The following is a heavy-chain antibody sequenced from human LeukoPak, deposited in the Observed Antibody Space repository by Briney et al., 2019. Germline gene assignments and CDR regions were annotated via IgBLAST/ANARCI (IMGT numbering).Heavy chain of an antibody. CDR1: GYSFTSYW. D-gene: IGHD2-2*01. J-gene: IGHJ3*02. CDR3: ASLDIVVVPAAPDAFDI. V-gene: IGHV5-51*01. CDR2: IYPGDSDT. Sequence: GESLKISCKGSGYSFTSYWIGWVRQMPGKGLEWMGIIYPGDSDTRYSPSFQGQVTISADKSIGTAYLQWSSLKASDTAMYYCASLDIVVVPAAPDAFDIWGQGTMVTVSS.